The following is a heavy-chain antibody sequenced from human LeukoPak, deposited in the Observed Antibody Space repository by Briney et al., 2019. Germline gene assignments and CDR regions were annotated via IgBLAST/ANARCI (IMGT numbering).Heavy chain of an antibody. CDR3: TRDNEHRAFDI. Sequence: GGPPRLSCGASRFPLSGYAMHGVRQAPGGGLEWVAVIWSDGNTKFYVDSVKGRFIISRDNSKNMLYLQANGLGAEDTAMYFCTRDNEHRAFDIWGQGTMVTVSS. CDR2: IWSDGNTK. J-gene: IGHJ3*02. D-gene: IGHD1/OR15-1a*01. CDR1: RFPLSGYA. V-gene: IGHV3-33*01.